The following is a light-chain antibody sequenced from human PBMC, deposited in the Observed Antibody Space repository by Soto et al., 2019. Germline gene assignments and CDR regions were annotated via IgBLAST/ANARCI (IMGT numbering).Light chain of an antibody. CDR2: DVS. Sequence: QSVLTQPASVSGSPGQSISISCTGTSSDVGGYNYVSWYQHHPGKAPKLMIYDVSDRPSGISNRFSGSKSGSXASLTISGLQAEDEADYYXNSYTSAGSYVFGTGTKLTVL. J-gene: IGLJ1*01. CDR1: SSDVGGYNY. CDR3: NSYTSAGSYV. V-gene: IGLV2-14*03.